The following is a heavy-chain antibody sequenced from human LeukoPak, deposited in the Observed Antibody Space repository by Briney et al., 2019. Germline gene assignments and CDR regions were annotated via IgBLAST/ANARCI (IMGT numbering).Heavy chain of an antibody. V-gene: IGHV3-43D*03. D-gene: IGHD6-19*01. CDR3: AKGPGAAVAKRYIQR. J-gene: IGHJ1*01. CDR2: ISWDSGNS. CDR1: GFTFKDYA. Sequence: PGGSLRLSCAASGFTFKDYAMHWVRQAPGKGLEWVALISWDSGNSYYADSVKGRFTIARDNSKNSLSLQMNSLRPEDTALYYCAKGPGAAVAKRYIQRWGQGTLVTVSS.